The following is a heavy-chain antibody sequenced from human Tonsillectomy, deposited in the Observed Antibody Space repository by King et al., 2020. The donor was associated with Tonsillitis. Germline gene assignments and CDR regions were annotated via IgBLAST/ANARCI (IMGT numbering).Heavy chain of an antibody. J-gene: IGHJ4*02. D-gene: IGHD4-17*01. CDR3: ARDIDDYDDYVGYFDY. CDR1: GFTFSSYA. Sequence: VQLVESGAGVVQPGRSLRLSCAASGFTFSSYAIHWVRQAPGKGLEWVAVISYDGSNKYYADSVKGRFTISRDNSKNTLYLQMNSLRAEDTAVYYCARDIDDYDDYVGYFDYWGQGTLVTVSS. CDR2: ISYDGSNK. V-gene: IGHV3-30-3*01.